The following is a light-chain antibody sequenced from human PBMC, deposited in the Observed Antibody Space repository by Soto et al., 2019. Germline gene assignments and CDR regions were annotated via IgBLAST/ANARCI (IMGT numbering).Light chain of an antibody. Sequence: EIVLTQSPGTLSLSPWERATLSCRASQSVSNNYLAWYQQKPGQAPRLLIYGASNRATGIPDRFSGSGSGTDFTLTISRLEPEDFAVYYCQQRSNWITFGQGTRLEIK. J-gene: IGKJ5*01. CDR3: QQRSNWIT. V-gene: IGKV3D-20*02. CDR2: GAS. CDR1: QSVSNNY.